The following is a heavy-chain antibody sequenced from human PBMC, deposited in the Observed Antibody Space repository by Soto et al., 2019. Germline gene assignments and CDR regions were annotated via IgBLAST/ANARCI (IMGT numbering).Heavy chain of an antibody. Sequence: QVQLVQSGAEVKKPGASVKVSCKVSGYTLTELSMHWVRQAPGKGLEWMGGFDPEDGETIYAQKFQGRVTMTEDTSTDTAYMELSSLRSEDTAVYYCATVSGRGYSYGKSNWIDPWGQGTLVTVSS. CDR1: GYTLTELS. CDR2: FDPEDGET. D-gene: IGHD5-18*01. V-gene: IGHV1-24*01. CDR3: ATVSGRGYSYGKSNWIDP. J-gene: IGHJ5*02.